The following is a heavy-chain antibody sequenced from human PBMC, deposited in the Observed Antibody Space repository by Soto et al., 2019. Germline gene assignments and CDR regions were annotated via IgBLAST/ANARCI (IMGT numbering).Heavy chain of an antibody. Sequence: PSETLSLTCTVSGGSVSSGSYYWSWIRQPPGKGLEWIGYIYYSGSTNYNPSLKSRVTISVDTSKNQFSLKLSSVTAADTAVYYCARVFEAGITIFGPHHYGMDVWGQGTTVTVSS. CDR2: IYYSGST. D-gene: IGHD3-3*01. J-gene: IGHJ6*02. V-gene: IGHV4-61*01. CDR1: GGSVSSGSYY. CDR3: ARVFEAGITIFGPHHYGMDV.